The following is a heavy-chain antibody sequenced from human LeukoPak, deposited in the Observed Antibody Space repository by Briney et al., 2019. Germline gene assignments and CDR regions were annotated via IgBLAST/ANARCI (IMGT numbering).Heavy chain of an antibody. Sequence: SETLSLTCTVSGGSISSYYWSWIRQPPGKGLESIGYIYNSGSTSYNPSLKSRVTISVDTSKNQFSLNLISVTAADTAVYYCARGRMHYYSSNRYLDWYFDLWGRGTLVTVSS. V-gene: IGHV4-59*01. CDR1: GGSISSYY. J-gene: IGHJ2*01. CDR2: IYNSGST. D-gene: IGHD3-22*01. CDR3: ARGRMHYYSSNRYLDWYFDL.